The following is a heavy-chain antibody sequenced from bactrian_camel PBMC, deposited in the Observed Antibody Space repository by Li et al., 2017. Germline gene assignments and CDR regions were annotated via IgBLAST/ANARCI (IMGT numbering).Heavy chain of an antibody. CDR3: AANFGSYCSVDYLQRRANF. V-gene: IGHV3S53*01. CDR2: IASDGTP. J-gene: IGHJ4*01. D-gene: IGHD2*01. Sequence: HVQLVESGGGSVQAGGSLRLSCAASGYIGSRYCMGWVRQAPGKEREGVAAIASDGTPSYADSVKGRFAVSKDNAVNTLHLQIDSLKPEDTAMYYCAANFGSYCSVDYLQRRANFWGQGTQVTVS. CDR1: GYIGSRYC.